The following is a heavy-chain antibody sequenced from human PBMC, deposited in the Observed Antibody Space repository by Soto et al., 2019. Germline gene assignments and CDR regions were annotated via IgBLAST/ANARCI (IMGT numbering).Heavy chain of an antibody. V-gene: IGHV3-23*01. Sequence: GRSLRLSCAASGFTFSSYAMSWVRQAPGKGLEWVSAISGSGGSTYYADSVKGRFTISRDNSKNTLYLQMNSLRAEDTAVYYCAKDSPFIVVVPAAPSNWFDPWGQGTLVTVSS. CDR3: AKDSPFIVVVPAAPSNWFDP. J-gene: IGHJ5*02. CDR1: GFTFSSYA. D-gene: IGHD2-2*01. CDR2: ISGSGGST.